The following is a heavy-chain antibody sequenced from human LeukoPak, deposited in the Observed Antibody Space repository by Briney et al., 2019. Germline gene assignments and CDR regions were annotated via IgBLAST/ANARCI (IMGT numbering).Heavy chain of an antibody. D-gene: IGHD3-10*01. CDR2: ISYDGGNK. V-gene: IGHV3-30*04. Sequence: PGGSLRLSCAASGFTFSSYAMHWVRQAPGKGLEWVAVISYDGGNKYYADSVKGRFTISRDNSKNTLYLQMNSLRAEDTAVYYCARVERAYYYGSGSYDVWGQGTLVTVSS. J-gene: IGHJ4*02. CDR1: GFTFSSYA. CDR3: ARVERAYYYGSGSYDV.